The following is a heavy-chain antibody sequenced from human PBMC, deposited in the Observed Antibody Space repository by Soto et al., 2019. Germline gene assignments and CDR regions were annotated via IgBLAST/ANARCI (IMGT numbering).Heavy chain of an antibody. D-gene: IGHD3-10*01. V-gene: IGHV1-18*01. CDR1: GNTFASHG. J-gene: IGHJ4*02. Sequence: QVQLVQSGPEVKKPGASVKVSCKASGNTFASHGFSWVRQAPGQGLEWMGWISGFNGQTNYALKLQGRVTLTTATSTSTAYMELSSLRSDDTAVYFCARVDPRGVAVVRDYWGQGKLVTVSS. CDR2: ISGFNGQT. CDR3: ARVDPRGVAVVRDY.